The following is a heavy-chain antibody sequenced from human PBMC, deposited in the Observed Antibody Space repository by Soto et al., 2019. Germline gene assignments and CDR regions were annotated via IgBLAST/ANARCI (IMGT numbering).Heavy chain of an antibody. CDR2: IIPIFGTA. CDR1: GGTFSSYA. V-gene: IGHV1-69*13. CDR3: ARDKVATGYYYGMDV. Sequence: ASVKVSCKASGGTFSSYAISWVRQAPGQGLEWMGGIIPIFGTANYAQKFQGRVTITADESTSTAYMELSSLRSEDTAVYYCARDKVATGYYYGMDVWGQGTTVTSP. J-gene: IGHJ6*02. D-gene: IGHD5-12*01.